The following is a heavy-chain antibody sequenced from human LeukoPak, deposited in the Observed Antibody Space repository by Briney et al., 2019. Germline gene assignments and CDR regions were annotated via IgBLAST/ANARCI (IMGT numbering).Heavy chain of an antibody. CDR3: AREPLYCSGGNCYRPYYFDY. CDR1: GGSISSGGYY. Sequence: SQTLSLTCTVSGGSISSGGYYWSWIRQLPGKGLEWIRYIYYSGSTYYNPSLKSRVTISVDTSKNQFSLKLSSVTAADTAVYYCAREPLYCSGGNCYRPYYFDYWGQGTLVTVSS. CDR2: IYYSGST. J-gene: IGHJ4*02. V-gene: IGHV4-31*03. D-gene: IGHD2-15*01.